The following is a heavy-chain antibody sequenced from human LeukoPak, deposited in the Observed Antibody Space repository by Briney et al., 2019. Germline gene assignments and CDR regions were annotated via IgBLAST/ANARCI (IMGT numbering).Heavy chain of an antibody. CDR2: ISTYNGNT. CDR1: GYTFTYYG. Sequence: GASVKVSCKASGYTFTYYGISWVRQAPGQGLEWMGWISTYNGNTKLTQKFQDRVTLTTETSASTAYMELRGLRPDDTAVYYCAKDRNRNYYILTGHYTAMGTWGQGTLVTVSS. D-gene: IGHD3-9*01. J-gene: IGHJ5*02. CDR3: AKDRNRNYYILTGHYTAMGT. V-gene: IGHV1-18*01.